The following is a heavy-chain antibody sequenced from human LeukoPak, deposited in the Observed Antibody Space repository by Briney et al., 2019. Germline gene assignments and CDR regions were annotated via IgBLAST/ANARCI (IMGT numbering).Heavy chain of an antibody. J-gene: IGHJ4*02. D-gene: IGHD6-25*01. CDR3: AIDRGYSNGPADN. CDR2: IWYDGINK. V-gene: IGHV3-33*01. CDR1: GFTFSSYG. Sequence: GRSLRLSCAASGFTFSSYGMHWVRQAPGKGLEWVAVIWYDGINKHYADSVKGRFTISRDNSKNTLDLQMNSLRAEDTAVYHCAIDRGYSNGPADNWGQGTLVTVSS.